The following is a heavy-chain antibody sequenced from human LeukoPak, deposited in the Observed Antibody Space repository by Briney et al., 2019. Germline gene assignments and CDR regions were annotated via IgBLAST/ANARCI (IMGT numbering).Heavy chain of an antibody. Sequence: GGSLRLSCAASGFTFSIYGIHWVRQAPGKGLEWVAFIRYDGSNKYYADSVKGRFAISRDNSKNTLYLQMNSLRAEDTAVYYCAKNGPLVFGELLRGAYFDYWGQGTLVTVSS. J-gene: IGHJ4*02. CDR1: GFTFSIYG. CDR3: AKNGPLVFGELLRGAYFDY. CDR2: IRYDGSNK. V-gene: IGHV3-30*02. D-gene: IGHD3-10*01.